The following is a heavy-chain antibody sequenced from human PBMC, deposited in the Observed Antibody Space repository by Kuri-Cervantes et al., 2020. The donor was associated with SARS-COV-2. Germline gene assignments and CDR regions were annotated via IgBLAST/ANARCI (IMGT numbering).Heavy chain of an antibody. D-gene: IGHD6-13*01. CDR1: GYTFTSYY. CDR3: ARDRYSSSSHYFYDMDV. Sequence: ASVKVSCKASGYTFTSYYMHWVRQAPGQGLEWMGIINPSGGSTSYAQKFQRRVTITRDTSASTVYMELSSLRFEDTAVYYCARDRYSSSSHYFYDMDVWGKGTTVTVSS. J-gene: IGHJ6*03. CDR2: INPSGGST. V-gene: IGHV1-46*01.